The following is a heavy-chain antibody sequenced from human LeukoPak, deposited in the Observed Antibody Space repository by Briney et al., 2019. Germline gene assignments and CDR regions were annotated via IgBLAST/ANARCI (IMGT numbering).Heavy chain of an antibody. CDR2: IRSKANNYAT. CDR1: GFTFSGSA. D-gene: IGHD6-19*01. Sequence: PGGSLRLSCAASGFTFSGSAMHWVRQASGKGLEWVGRIRSKANNYATAYAASVKGRITISRDDSKNTAYLTMNSLKTEDTAVYYCIAGAGHRNSIYYWGQGTLVTVSS. CDR3: IAGAGHRNSIYY. J-gene: IGHJ4*02. V-gene: IGHV3-73*01.